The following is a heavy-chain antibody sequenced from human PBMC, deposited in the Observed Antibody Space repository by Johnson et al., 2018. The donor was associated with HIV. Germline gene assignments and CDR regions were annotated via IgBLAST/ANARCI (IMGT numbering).Heavy chain of an antibody. J-gene: IGHJ3*02. CDR2: IWNDGSNK. CDR3: AKDIGDGYNRWGGLDI. Sequence: QVLLLESGGGVVRPGTSLRLSCAASGSLFSSYAMHWVRQAPGKGLEWVTLIWNDGSNKYYTDSVKGRFTISRDNSKNTMYLQMNSLRAEDTAVYYCAKDIGDGYNRWGGLDIWGQGTMVTVSS. V-gene: IGHV3-33*06. CDR1: GSLFSSYA. D-gene: IGHD5-24*01.